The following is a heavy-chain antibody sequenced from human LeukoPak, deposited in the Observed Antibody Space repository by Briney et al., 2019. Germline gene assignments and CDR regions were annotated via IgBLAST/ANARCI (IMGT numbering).Heavy chain of an antibody. CDR3: AIGYCSSDNCPDY. CDR1: GLTFSSYS. J-gene: IGHJ4*02. Sequence: GSLRLSCAASGLTFSSYSMNCVRQVRGKGLEWVSSISGSSSYIYYADSVKGRFTISRDNAKKSLWLQMNSLRAEDTAVYYCAIGYCSSDNCPDYWGQGTLVTVSS. V-gene: IGHV3-21*01. CDR2: ISGSSSYI. D-gene: IGHD2-15*01.